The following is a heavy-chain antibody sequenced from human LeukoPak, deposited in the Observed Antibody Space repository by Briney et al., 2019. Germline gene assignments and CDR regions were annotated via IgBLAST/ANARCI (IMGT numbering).Heavy chain of an antibody. D-gene: IGHD3-9*01. J-gene: IGHJ4*02. Sequence: GGSLRLSCAVSGFTFSSHWMSWVRQAPGKGLGWVANIEQVGSERYYVDSVKGRFTISRDNAKNLLYLQMNSLRAEDTAVYYCARDGFDAGIYFDSWGQGTLVTVSS. CDR3: ARDGFDAGIYFDS. V-gene: IGHV3-7*01. CDR1: GFTFSSHW. CDR2: IEQVGSER.